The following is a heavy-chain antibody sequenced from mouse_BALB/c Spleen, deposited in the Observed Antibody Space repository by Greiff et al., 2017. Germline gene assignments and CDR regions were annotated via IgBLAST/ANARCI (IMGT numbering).Heavy chain of an antibody. CDR1: GFTFSSFG. CDR2: ISSGRSTI. J-gene: IGHJ4*01. D-gene: IGHD2-4*01. V-gene: IGHV5-17*02. Sequence: EVQLVESGGGLVQPGGSRKLSCAASGFTFSSFGMHWVRQAPEKGLEWVAYISSGRSTIYYADTVKGRFTISRDNPKNTLFLQMTSLRSEDTAMYYCARWGVYYDYDEGYYAMDYWGQGTSVTVSS. CDR3: ARWGVYYDYDEGYYAMDY.